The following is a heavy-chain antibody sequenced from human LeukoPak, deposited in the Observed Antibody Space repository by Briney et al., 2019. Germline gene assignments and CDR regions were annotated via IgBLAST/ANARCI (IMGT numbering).Heavy chain of an antibody. V-gene: IGHV3-23*01. D-gene: IGHD3-22*01. CDR1: GFTFSSYS. CDR2: ISGSGGST. CDR3: AKGGEMIHYYYMDV. Sequence: GGSLRLSCAASGFTFSSYSMNWVRQAPGKGLEWVSAISGSGGSTYYADSVKGRFTISRDNANNTVYLQLNSLRAEDTTVYYCAKGGEMIHYYYMDVWGKGTTVTVSS. J-gene: IGHJ6*03.